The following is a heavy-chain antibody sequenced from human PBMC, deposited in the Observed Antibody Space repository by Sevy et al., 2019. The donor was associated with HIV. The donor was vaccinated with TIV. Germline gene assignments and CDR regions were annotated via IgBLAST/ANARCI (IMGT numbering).Heavy chain of an antibody. V-gene: IGHV3-7*01. Sequence: GGSLRLSCAASGFTFSVYWMNWVRQAPGKGLEWVANIKGDGSDKHYVDSVEGRFTISRDNGKNSLYLQMNSLRVEDTAVYYCAHETIGRFDSWGQGTLVTVSS. D-gene: IGHD3-16*01. J-gene: IGHJ4*02. CDR2: IKGDGSDK. CDR1: GFTFSVYW. CDR3: AHETIGRFDS.